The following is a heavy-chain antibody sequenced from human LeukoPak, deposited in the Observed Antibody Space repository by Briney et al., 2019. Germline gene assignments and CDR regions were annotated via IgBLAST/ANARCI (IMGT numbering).Heavy chain of an antibody. CDR2: ITPYNGYA. J-gene: IGHJ4*02. V-gene: IGHV1-18*01. CDR3: ARNISAGVDY. CDR1: GYTLTSYV. Sequence: GASVKVSCKATGYTLTSYVLSWVRQAPGQGLEGMGWITPYNGYAKYAQKFQGRVSMTTDTSTSTAYMELRSLRSDDTAVYYCARNISAGVDYWGQGTLVTVSS. D-gene: IGHD6-19*01.